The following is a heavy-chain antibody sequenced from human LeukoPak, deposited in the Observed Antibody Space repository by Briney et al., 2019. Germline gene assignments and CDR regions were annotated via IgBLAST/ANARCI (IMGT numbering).Heavy chain of an antibody. D-gene: IGHD6-19*01. Sequence: SQTLSLTCAVSGDSISSGGYFWSWIRQPPGKGLEWIGYIYHSGSTYYNASLKSRGTISVDTSKNQFSLKLNSVTAADTAVYFCARQVVAVAGTGYFDYWGQGTLVTVSS. V-gene: IGHV4-30-2*03. CDR1: GDSISSGGYF. CDR3: ARQVVAVAGTGYFDY. J-gene: IGHJ4*02. CDR2: IYHSGST.